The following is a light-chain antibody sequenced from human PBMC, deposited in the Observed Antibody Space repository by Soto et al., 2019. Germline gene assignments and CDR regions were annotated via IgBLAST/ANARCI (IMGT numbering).Light chain of an antibody. J-gene: IGKJ4*01. CDR2: DAS. CDR1: QSVSNY. Sequence: EIVLTQSPATLSLSPGERATLSCRASQSVSNYLVWYQQKPGQAPRLLIYDASNRATGIPARFSGSGSGTDFPLTISTLGPKVFAIFSCQHRLRCPPLIFGGGTRLEIK. V-gene: IGKV3-11*01. CDR3: QHRLRCPPLI.